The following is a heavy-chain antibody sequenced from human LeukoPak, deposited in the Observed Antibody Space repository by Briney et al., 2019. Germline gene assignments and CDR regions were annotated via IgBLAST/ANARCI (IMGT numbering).Heavy chain of an antibody. Sequence: SQTLSLTCAISGDSVPSNSAAWNWIRQSPWRGLEWLGRTYYRSKWYYDYALSVKSRMTIYPDTSKNQLSLQLSSVTPEDTAVYYCARDHGFMAPWGQGTLVIVSS. CDR1: GDSVPSNSAA. CDR2: TYYRSKWYY. D-gene: IGHD4-17*01. V-gene: IGHV6-1*01. CDR3: ARDHGFMAP. J-gene: IGHJ5*02.